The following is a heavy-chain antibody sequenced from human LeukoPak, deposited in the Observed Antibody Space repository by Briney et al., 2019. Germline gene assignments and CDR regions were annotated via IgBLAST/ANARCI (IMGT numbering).Heavy chain of an antibody. D-gene: IGHD3-10*01. J-gene: IGHJ5*02. V-gene: IGHV4-39*07. Sequence: PSETLSLTCPVSGGSISSSSYYWGWIRQPPGKGLEWIGSIYYSGSTYYSPSLKSRVTISVDTSKNQFSLKLSSVTAADTAVYYCARVLGWIGLDPWGQGTLVTVSS. CDR1: GGSISSSSYY. CDR3: ARVLGWIGLDP. CDR2: IYYSGST.